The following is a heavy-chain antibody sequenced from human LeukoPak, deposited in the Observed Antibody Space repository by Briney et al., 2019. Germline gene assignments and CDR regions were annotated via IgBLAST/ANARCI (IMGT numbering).Heavy chain of an antibody. D-gene: IGHD6-13*01. V-gene: IGHV3-23*01. CDR1: GFTFSSYA. Sequence: GSLRLSCAASGFTFSSYAMSWVLQAPGKGLEWVSAISGSGGSTYYADSVKGRFTISRDNSKNTLYLQMNSLRAEDTAVYYCAKGDSSSWYFGVGAFDIWGQGTMVTVSS. CDR3: AKGDSSSWYFGVGAFDI. CDR2: ISGSGGST. J-gene: IGHJ3*02.